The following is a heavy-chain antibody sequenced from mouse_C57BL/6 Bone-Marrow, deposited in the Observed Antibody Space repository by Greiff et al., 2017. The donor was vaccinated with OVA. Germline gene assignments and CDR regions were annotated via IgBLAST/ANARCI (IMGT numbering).Heavy chain of an antibody. CDR1: GFTFSSYG. V-gene: IGHV5-6*03. Sequence: EVKLVESGGGLVKPGGSLKLSCAASGFTFSSYGMSWVRQTPDKRLEWVATISSGGSYTYYPDSVKGRFTISRDNAKNTLYLQMSSLKSEDTAMYYCARHPPYDYDVGGYAMDYWGQGTSVTVSS. D-gene: IGHD2-4*01. CDR3: ARHPPYDYDVGGYAMDY. CDR2: ISSGGSYT. J-gene: IGHJ4*01.